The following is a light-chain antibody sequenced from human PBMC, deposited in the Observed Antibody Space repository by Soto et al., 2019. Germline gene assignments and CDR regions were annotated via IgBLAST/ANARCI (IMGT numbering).Light chain of an antibody. CDR3: QQSRT. CDR1: QNVGGS. Sequence: VVTQSPATLSVSPGGRATLSCRASQNVGGSVAWYQQKPGQAPRLLIYRASTRATGIPARFSGSGSGTEFTLTISSLQSEDFAVYYCQQSRTFAQGTKVDIK. V-gene: IGKV3-15*01. CDR2: RAS. J-gene: IGKJ2*01.